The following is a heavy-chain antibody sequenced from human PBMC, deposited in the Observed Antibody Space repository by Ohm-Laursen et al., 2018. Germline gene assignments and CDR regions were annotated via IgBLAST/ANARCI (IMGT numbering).Heavy chain of an antibody. CDR3: TRHDHYGSSGYYFFEY. CDR2: IYYSGTT. D-gene: IGHD3-22*01. V-gene: IGHV4-39*01. J-gene: IGHJ4*02. Sequence: GTLSLTCTVSGGSISSSSYYWGWIREPPGKGLEWIGTIYYSGTTYNNPSLKSRVTISVDTSKNQFSLKLRSVTAADTAVYYCTRHDHYGSSGYYFFEYWGQGTLVTVSS. CDR1: GGSISSSSYY.